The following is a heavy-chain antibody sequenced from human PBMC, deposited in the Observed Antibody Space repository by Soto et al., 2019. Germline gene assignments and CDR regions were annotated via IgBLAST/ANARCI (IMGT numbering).Heavy chain of an antibody. Sequence: PGGSLRLSCAASGFMFRSYEMNWVRQAPGKGLEWISYIGGSDSTIYYADSAKGRFTISRDNAKNSLYLQMNSLRAEDTAVYYCARGLEYFDYWGQGTLVTSPQ. D-gene: IGHD6-19*01. J-gene: IGHJ4*02. CDR3: ARGLEYFDY. CDR2: IGGSDSTI. V-gene: IGHV3-48*03. CDR1: GFMFRSYE.